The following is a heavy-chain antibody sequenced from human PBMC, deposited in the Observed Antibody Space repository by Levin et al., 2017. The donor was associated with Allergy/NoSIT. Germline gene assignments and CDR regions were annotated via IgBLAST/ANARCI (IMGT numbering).Heavy chain of an antibody. J-gene: IGHJ6*02. D-gene: IGHD3-22*01. Sequence: GGSLRLSCAASGFTVSSNYMSWVRQAPGKGLEWVSVIYSGGSTYYADSVKGRFTISRDNSKNTLDLQMNSLRAEETAVYYCSRDRPDSSGYYRQYYYYGMDVWGQGTTVTVSS. CDR1: GFTVSSNY. CDR3: SRDRPDSSGYYRQYYYYGMDV. V-gene: IGHV3-53*01. CDR2: IYSGGST.